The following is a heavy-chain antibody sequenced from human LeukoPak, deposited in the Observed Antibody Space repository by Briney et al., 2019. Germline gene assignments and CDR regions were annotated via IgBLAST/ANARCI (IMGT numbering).Heavy chain of an antibody. J-gene: IGHJ6*03. Sequence: ASVKVSCKASGYTFTSYDINWVRQATGQGLEWMGWMNPNSGNTGYAQKFQGRVTMTRNTSISTAYMELSSLRSEDTAVYYCARSLTIWFGESDYYYYYMDVWGKGTTVTVSS. CDR1: GYTFTSYD. CDR3: ARSLTIWFGESDYYYYYMDV. D-gene: IGHD3-10*01. V-gene: IGHV1-8*01. CDR2: MNPNSGNT.